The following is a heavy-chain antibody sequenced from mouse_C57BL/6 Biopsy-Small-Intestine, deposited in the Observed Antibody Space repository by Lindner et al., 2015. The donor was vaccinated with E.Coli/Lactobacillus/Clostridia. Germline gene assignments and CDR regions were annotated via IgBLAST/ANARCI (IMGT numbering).Heavy chain of an antibody. CDR2: INPNNGGT. CDR3: ASDSSVFDC. D-gene: IGHD3-2*02. Sequence: VQLQESGPELVKPGASVKMSCKASGYAFTDYNMYWVKQSHGKSLEWIGYINPNNGGTSYNQKFKGKATLTVNKSSSTAYMELRSLTSEDSAVYYCASDSSVFDCWGQGTTLTVSS. CDR1: GYAFTDYN. J-gene: IGHJ2*01. V-gene: IGHV1-22*01.